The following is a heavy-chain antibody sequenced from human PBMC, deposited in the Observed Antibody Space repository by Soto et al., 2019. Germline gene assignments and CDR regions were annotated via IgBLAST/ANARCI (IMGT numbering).Heavy chain of an antibody. D-gene: IGHD2-2*01. CDR2: IIPIFVTA. J-gene: IGHJ6*02. V-gene: IGHV1-69*01. CDR1: GGTFSSYA. CDR3: ARVLIGVPAQPPQAYIPYGMDV. Sequence: QVQLVQSGAEVKKPGSSVKVSCKASGGTFSSYAISWVRQAPGQGLEWMGGIIPIFVTANYAQKYQGRVTITAHEYTSTAYMELSSLRSEDTAVYYCARVLIGVPAQPPQAYIPYGMDVWGQGTTVTLSS.